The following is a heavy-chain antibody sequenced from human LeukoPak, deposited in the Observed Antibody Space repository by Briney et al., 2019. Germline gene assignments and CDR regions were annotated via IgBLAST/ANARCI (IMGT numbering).Heavy chain of an antibody. V-gene: IGHV3-48*01. CDR3: AKDHRTLGYCSGGSCADPGY. CDR2: ISSSSSTI. CDR1: GFTFSSYS. J-gene: IGHJ4*02. D-gene: IGHD2-15*01. Sequence: GGSLRLSCAASGFTFSSYSMNWVRQAPGKGLEWVSYISSSSSTIYYADSVKGRFTISRDNAKSSLYLQMNSLRAEDTAVYYCAKDHRTLGYCSGGSCADPGYWGQGTLVTVSS.